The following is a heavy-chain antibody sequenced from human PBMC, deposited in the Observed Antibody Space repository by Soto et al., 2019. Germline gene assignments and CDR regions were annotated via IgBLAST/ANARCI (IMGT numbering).Heavy chain of an antibody. CDR1: GFTFSTYA. CDR3: ATWSSRRARLLDY. D-gene: IGHD6-19*01. Sequence: LRLSCAASGFTFSTYAMSWVRQAPGKGLEWVSAIGSSGTPTYYADSVKGRFTVSRDNSKFTLFLQMNSLRVEDTAVYYCATWSSRRARLLDYMGQGALVTISS. CDR2: IGSSGTPT. J-gene: IGHJ4*01. V-gene: IGHV3-23*01.